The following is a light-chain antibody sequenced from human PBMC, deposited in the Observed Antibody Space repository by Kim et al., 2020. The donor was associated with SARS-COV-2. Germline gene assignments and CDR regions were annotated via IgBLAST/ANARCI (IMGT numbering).Light chain of an antibody. V-gene: IGKV3-20*01. CDR1: SFRNTL. CDR2: WA. CDR3: QQYGSLPLIT. Sequence: SRGRASLPMKGRASFRNTLRCLLQTQSWPASQSPHLRWAKRGHCIPDRFSGSGAETDFTLTISRVEPEDSAVYYCQQYGSLPLITFGQGTRLEIK. J-gene: IGKJ5*01.